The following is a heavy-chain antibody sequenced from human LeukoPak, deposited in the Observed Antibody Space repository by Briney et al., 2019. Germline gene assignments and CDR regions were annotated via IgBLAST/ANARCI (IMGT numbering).Heavy chain of an antibody. D-gene: IGHD7-27*01. CDR3: ARGLVGTGDFDY. CDR2: IIPIFGTA. Sequence: ASVKVSCKASGGTFSSYAISWVRQAPGQGLEWMGGIIPIFGTANYAQKFQGRVTITADESTSTAYMELSSLRSEDTAVYYCARGLVGTGDFDYWGQGTLVTVSS. V-gene: IGHV1-69*13. J-gene: IGHJ4*02. CDR1: GGTFSSYA.